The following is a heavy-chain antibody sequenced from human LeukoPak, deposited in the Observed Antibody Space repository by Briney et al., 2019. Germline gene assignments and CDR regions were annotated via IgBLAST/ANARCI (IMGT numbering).Heavy chain of an antibody. J-gene: IGHJ5*02. CDR2: ISSSSSYI. CDR1: GFTFSSYS. CDR3: ARDAVRGNWFDP. D-gene: IGHD3-10*02. Sequence: PGGSLRLSCAASGFTFSSYSMNWVRQAPGKGLDWVSSISSSSSYIYYADSVKGRFTISRDNAKNSLYLQMNSLRAEDTAVYYCARDAVRGNWFDPWGQGTLVTVSS. V-gene: IGHV3-21*01.